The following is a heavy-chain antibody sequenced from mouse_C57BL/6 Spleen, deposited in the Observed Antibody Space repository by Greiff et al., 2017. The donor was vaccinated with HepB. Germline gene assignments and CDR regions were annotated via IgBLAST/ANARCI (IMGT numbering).Heavy chain of an antibody. Sequence: EVKVEESGGGLVQPGGSMKLSCVASGFTFSNYWMNWVRQSPEKGLEWVAQIRLKSDNYATHYAESVKGRFTISRDDSKSSVYLQMNNLRAEDTGIYYCTSITTVVATPWYFDVWGTGTTVTVSS. V-gene: IGHV6-3*01. D-gene: IGHD1-1*01. J-gene: IGHJ1*03. CDR3: TSITTVVATPWYFDV. CDR2: IRLKSDNYAT. CDR1: GFTFSNYW.